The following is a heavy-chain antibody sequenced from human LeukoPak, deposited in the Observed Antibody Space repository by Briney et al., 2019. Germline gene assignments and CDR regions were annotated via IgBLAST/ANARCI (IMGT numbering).Heavy chain of an antibody. CDR3: ARGYSGYDLTQGYYYYMDV. Sequence: GASVKVSCKASGYTFTGYYMHWVRQAPGQGLEWMGWINPNSGGTNHAQKFQGRVTMTRDTSISTAYMELSRLRSDDTAVYYCARGYSGYDLTQGYYYYMDVWGKGTTVTISS. CDR1: GYTFTGYY. J-gene: IGHJ6*03. D-gene: IGHD5-12*01. CDR2: INPNSGGT. V-gene: IGHV1-2*02.